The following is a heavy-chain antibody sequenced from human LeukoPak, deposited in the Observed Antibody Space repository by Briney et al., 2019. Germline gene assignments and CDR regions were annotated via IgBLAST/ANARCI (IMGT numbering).Heavy chain of an antibody. CDR3: ARAEDCSSTSCPRAFDI. J-gene: IGHJ3*02. Sequence: GGSLRLSCAASGFTFNTYWMHWVRQAPGKRLVWVSRINTDGSSTNYAGSVKGRFTISRDNAENTLYLQMNSLRAEDTAVYYCARAEDCSSTSCPRAFDIWGQGTMVTVSS. CDR2: INTDGSST. CDR1: GFTFNTYW. V-gene: IGHV3-74*01. D-gene: IGHD2-2*01.